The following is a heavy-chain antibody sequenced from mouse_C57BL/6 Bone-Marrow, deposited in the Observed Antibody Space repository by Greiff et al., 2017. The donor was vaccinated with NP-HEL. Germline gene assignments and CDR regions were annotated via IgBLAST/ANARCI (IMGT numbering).Heavy chain of an antibody. CDR2: IYPGSGNT. Sequence: QVQLQQSGAELVRPGASVKLSCKASGYTFTDYYINWVKQRPGQGLEWIARIYPGSGNTYYNEKFKGKATLTAEKTSSAAYMQLSSLTSEDSAVYFCARRIYFDYWGQGTTLTVSS. CDR1: GYTFTDYY. V-gene: IGHV1-76*01. J-gene: IGHJ2*01. CDR3: ARRIYFDY.